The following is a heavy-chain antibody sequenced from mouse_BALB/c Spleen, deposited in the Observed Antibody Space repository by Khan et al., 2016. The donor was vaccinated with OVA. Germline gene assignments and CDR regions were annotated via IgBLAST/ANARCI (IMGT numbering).Heavy chain of an antibody. J-gene: IGHJ2*01. CDR1: GFTFSRFG. CDR3: ARDSSLDY. V-gene: IGHV5-17*02. Sequence: EVQLQESGGGLVQPGGSRKLSCAASGFTFSRFGMHWVRQAPEKGLEWVAYISSGSSTTYYADTVKGRFTISRDNPKNTLYLQMTSLRSEDTAMYYCARDSSLDYGGQGTTLTVSS. CDR2: ISSGSSTT.